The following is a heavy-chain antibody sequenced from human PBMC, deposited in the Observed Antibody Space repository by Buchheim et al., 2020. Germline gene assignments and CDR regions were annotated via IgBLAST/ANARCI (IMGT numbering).Heavy chain of an antibody. J-gene: IGHJ4*02. CDR2: ISGSGAHT. D-gene: IGHD4-23*01. Sequence: EVQLLESGGGLVQPGGSLRLSCAASGFTFSNYAMRWVRQAPGKGLEWVSAISGSGAHTYYADSAKGRFSISRDNSNNTLHLQLHSLRVEDTAVYYCAKGSAYGGREGYFDYWGQGTL. CDR3: AKGSAYGGREGYFDY. V-gene: IGHV3-23*01. CDR1: GFTFSNYA.